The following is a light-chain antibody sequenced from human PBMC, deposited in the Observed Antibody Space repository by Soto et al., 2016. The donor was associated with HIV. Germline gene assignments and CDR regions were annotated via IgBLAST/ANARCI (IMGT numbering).Light chain of an antibody. V-gene: IGLV3-21*03. CDR2: DDN. Sequence: SYELTQPPSVSVAPGKTARITCGGNNIGSKSVHWYQQKPGQAPVMVVYDDNDRPPGIPERFSGSNSGDTATLTINRVEAGDEADYYCQVWDTNSDHVVFGGGTK. CDR1: NIGSKS. J-gene: IGLJ2*01. CDR3: QVWDTNSDHVV.